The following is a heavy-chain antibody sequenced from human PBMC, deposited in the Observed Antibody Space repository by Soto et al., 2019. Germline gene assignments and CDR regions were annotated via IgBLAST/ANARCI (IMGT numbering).Heavy chain of an antibody. J-gene: IGHJ6*02. Sequence: GASVKVSCKASGGTFSSYAISWVRQAPGQGLEWMGGIIPIFGTANYAQKFQGRVTITADESTSTAYMELSSLRSEDTAVYYCASNLYYYYGMDVWGQGTTVTV. CDR1: GGTFSSYA. V-gene: IGHV1-69*13. CDR2: IIPIFGTA. CDR3: ASNLYYYYGMDV.